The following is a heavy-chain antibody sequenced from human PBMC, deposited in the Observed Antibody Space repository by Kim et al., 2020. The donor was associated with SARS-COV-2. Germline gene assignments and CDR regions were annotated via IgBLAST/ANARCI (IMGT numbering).Heavy chain of an antibody. D-gene: IGHD3-3*01. Sequence: ASVKVSCKASGYTFTSYGISWVRQAPGQGLEWMGWISAYNGNTNYAQKLQGRVTMTTDTSTSTAYMELRSLRSDDTAVYYCAREVPFTYYDFWSGYSDAFDIWGQGTMVTVSS. CDR2: ISAYNGNT. CDR3: AREVPFTYYDFWSGYSDAFDI. V-gene: IGHV1-18*01. J-gene: IGHJ3*02. CDR1: GYTFTSYG.